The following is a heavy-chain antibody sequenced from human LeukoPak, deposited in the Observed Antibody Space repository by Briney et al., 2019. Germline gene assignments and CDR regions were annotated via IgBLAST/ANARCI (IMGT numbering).Heavy chain of an antibody. J-gene: IGHJ4*02. D-gene: IGHD2-2*01. CDR3: ARRGGGYCSSTSCYRRFDY. CDR2: INHSGST. Sequence: SETLSLTCAVYGGSFSGYYWSWIRQPPGKGLEWIGKINHSGSTNYNPSLKSRVTISVDTSKNQFSLKLSSVTAADTAVYYCARRGGGYCSSTSCYRRFDYWGQGALVTVSS. CDR1: GGSFSGYY. V-gene: IGHV4-34*01.